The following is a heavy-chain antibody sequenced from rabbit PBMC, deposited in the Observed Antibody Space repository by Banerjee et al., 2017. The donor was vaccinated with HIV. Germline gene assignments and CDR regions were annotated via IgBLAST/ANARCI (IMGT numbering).Heavy chain of an antibody. J-gene: IGHJ4*01. CDR3: ARNPYGNIADNYNL. CDR1: GFSFSSSYY. D-gene: IGHD5-1*01. CDR2: IYTGSGNT. V-gene: IGHV1S45*01. Sequence: QEQLEESGGDLVKPEGSLTLTCTASGFSFSSSYYMCWVRQAPGKGLEWIACIYTGSGNTYYASWAKGRFTISKTSSTTVTLQMTSLTAADTATYFCARNPYGNIADNYNLWGPGTLVTVS.